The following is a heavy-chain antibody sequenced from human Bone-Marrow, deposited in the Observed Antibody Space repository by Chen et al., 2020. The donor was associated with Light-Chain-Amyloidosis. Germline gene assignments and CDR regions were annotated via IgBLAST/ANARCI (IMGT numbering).Heavy chain of an antibody. CDR2: IYPDEWDA. D-gene: IGHD5-12*01. J-gene: IGHJ4*02. CDR1: GYTFPNYW. V-gene: IGHV5-51*01. Sequence: EVQLEQSGPEVKKPGESLKISCKGSGYTFPNYWIGWVRQMPGKGLEWMGVIYPDEWDARYSPSFEGQVTISADKSITTAYLQWRSLKASDTAMYYCARRRDGYNFDYWGQGTLVTVSS. CDR3: ARRRDGYNFDY.